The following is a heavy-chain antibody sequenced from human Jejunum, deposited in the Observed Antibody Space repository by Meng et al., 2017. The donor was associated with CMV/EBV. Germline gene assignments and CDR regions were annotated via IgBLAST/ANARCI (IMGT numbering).Heavy chain of an antibody. CDR3: ARDPAY. CDR2: ISANNGNT. J-gene: IGHJ4*02. CDR1: GSTFTSYG. V-gene: IGHV1-18*03. Sequence: VTVSCKPSGSTFTSYGISWVRQAPGQGLEWMGWISANNGNTNYARKHQGRVTMTTDTSTSTAYMELRGLKSDDMAVYYCARDPAYWGQGTLGTVSS.